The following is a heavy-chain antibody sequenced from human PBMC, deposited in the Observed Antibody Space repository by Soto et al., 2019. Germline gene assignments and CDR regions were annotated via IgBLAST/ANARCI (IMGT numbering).Heavy chain of an antibody. J-gene: IGHJ3*02. CDR3: ARDDDSSGYLI. CDR1: GGSISSGGYY. D-gene: IGHD3-22*01. V-gene: IGHV4-31*03. Sequence: QVQLQESGPGLVKPSQTLSLTCTVSGGSISSGGYYWSWIRQHPGKGLEWIGYIYYSGSTFYNPSLKSRXTXSXXTSKNQFSLKLSSVTAADTAVYYCARDDDSSGYLIWGQGTMVTVSS. CDR2: IYYSGST.